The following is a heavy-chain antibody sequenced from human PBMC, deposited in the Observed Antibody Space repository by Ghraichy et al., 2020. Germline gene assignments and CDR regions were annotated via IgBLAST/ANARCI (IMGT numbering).Heavy chain of an antibody. CDR3: ARGQSNNWFDP. CDR1: GFTVSSSY. D-gene: IGHD6-6*01. CDR2: INSGGGT. V-gene: IGHV3-66*01. Sequence: GESLNIYCAASGFTVSSSYMTWVRQAPGKGREWVSLINSGGGTYYEDSVKGRFTISRDNSKNTLYLQMNSLRVEDTAVYFCARGQSNNWFDPWGQGTLVTVSS. J-gene: IGHJ5*02.